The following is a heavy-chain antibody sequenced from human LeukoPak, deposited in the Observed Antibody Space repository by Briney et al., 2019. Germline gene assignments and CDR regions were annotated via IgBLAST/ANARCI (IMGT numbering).Heavy chain of an antibody. D-gene: IGHD5-24*01. CDR1: GYTFTSYD. V-gene: IGHV1-8*03. Sequence: GASVKVSCKASGYTFTSYDINWVRQATGQGLEWMGWMNPNSGNTGYAQKFQGRVTITRSTSISTAYMELSSLRSEDTAVYYCARIELDSSYYYYMDVWGKGTTVTVSS. J-gene: IGHJ6*03. CDR2: MNPNSGNT. CDR3: ARIELDSSYYYYMDV.